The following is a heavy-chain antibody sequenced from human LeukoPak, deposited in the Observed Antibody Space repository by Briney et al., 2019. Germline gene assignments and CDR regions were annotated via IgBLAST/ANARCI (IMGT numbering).Heavy chain of an antibody. D-gene: IGHD2-15*01. CDR1: GGSISNYY. V-gene: IGHV4-4*09. CDR3: ARRNRVVVSATYAYNWFDP. Sequence: PSETLSLTCAASGGSISNYYWSWVRQPPGKGLEWIGYIYSSGSTNYNPSLKSRVTISLDTSKNQFSLKLISVTAADTAVYYCARRNRVVVSATYAYNWFDPWGQGTLVTVSS. CDR2: IYSSGST. J-gene: IGHJ5*02.